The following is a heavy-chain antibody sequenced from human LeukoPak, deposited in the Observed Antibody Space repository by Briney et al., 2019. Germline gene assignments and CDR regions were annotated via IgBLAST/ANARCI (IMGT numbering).Heavy chain of an antibody. CDR1: GDSVSSNSAA. D-gene: IGHD3-22*01. CDR3: ARDAGRERRDNSLYYYDSITRPNYMDV. Sequence: SQTLSLTCAISGDSVSSNSAAWNWIRQSPSRGLEWLGRTYYRSKWYNDYAVSVKSRITINPDTSKNQFSLQLNSVTPEDTAAYYCARDAGRERRDNSLYYYDSITRPNYMDVWGKGTTVTVSS. V-gene: IGHV6-1*01. J-gene: IGHJ6*03. CDR2: TYYRSKWYN.